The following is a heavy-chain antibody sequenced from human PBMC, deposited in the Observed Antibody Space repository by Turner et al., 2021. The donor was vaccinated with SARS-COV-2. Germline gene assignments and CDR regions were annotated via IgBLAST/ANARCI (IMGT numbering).Heavy chain of an antibody. D-gene: IGHD6-13*01. J-gene: IGHJ5*02. CDR2: ISAYNGNT. CDR3: ARDRIAAAGTGWFDP. CDR1: GYTFTSYD. Sequence: QVQLVQSGAEVKKPGASVTVSCKASGYTFTSYDISWVRQAPGQGLEWRGWISAYNGNTNYAQKLQGRVTMTTDTSTSTAYMELRSLRSDDTAVYYCARDRIAAAGTGWFDPWGQGTLVTVSS. V-gene: IGHV1-18*01.